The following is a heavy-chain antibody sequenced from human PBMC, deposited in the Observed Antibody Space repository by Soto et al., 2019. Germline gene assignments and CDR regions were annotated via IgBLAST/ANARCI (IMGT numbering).Heavy chain of an antibody. D-gene: IGHD3-22*01. J-gene: IGHJ4*02. CDR1: GFTFSSYG. CDR2: ISYDGSNK. V-gene: IGHV3-30*18. Sequence: QVQLVESGGGVVQPGRSLRLSCAASGFTFSSYGMHWVRQAPGKGLEWVAVISYDGSNKYYADSVKGRFTISRDNSKNTLYLQMNSLRAEDTAVYYCAKDRRYDSSGYYPDYWGQGTLVTVSS. CDR3: AKDRRYDSSGYYPDY.